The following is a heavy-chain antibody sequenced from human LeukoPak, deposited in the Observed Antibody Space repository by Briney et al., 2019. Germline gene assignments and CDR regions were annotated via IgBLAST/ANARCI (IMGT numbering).Heavy chain of an antibody. CDR2: IYYRGDT. V-gene: IGHV4-59*02. Sequence: SETLSLTCTISGGSVSDYYWSWIRQSPGKGLEWFGYIYYRGDTKYNPSLKSRIALDRSKNQISLTLTSVTAADTAVYYCARSRSGWYVSHWGQGILVTVSS. D-gene: IGHD6-19*01. CDR1: GGSVSDYY. CDR3: ARSRSGWYVSH. J-gene: IGHJ4*01.